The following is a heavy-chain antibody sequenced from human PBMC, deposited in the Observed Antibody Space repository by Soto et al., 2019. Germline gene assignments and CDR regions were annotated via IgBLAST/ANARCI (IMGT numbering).Heavy chain of an antibody. CDR2: IYYSGST. V-gene: IGHV4-31*03. J-gene: IGHJ5*02. CDR1: GGSISSGGYY. D-gene: IGHD3-10*01. Sequence: SNTPYLTRTVPGGSISSGGYYWIWIRQHPVKGLELIGYIYYSGSTYYNPSLWSRVTISVDTSKNQFSLKLSSVTAADTAVYYCARSVTPWGQGTLVTVS. CDR3: ARSVTP.